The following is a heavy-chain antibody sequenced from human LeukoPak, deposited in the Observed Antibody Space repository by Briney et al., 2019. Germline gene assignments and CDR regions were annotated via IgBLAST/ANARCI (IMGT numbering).Heavy chain of an antibody. Sequence: SETLSLTCTVSGGSFSGYYWSWIRQPPGKGLEWIGEINHSGSTNYNPSLKSRVTISVDTSKNQFSLKLSSVTAADTAVYYCARGRRYGNWFDPWGQGTLVTVSS. D-gene: IGHD3-9*01. CDR3: ARGRRYGNWFDP. V-gene: IGHV4-34*01. CDR1: GGSFSGYY. CDR2: INHSGST. J-gene: IGHJ5*02.